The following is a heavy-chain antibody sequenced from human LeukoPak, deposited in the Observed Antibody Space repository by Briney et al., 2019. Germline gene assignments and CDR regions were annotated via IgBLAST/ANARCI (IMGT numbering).Heavy chain of an antibody. CDR2: IYHTGST. V-gene: IGHV4-30-2*01. J-gene: IGHJ5*02. CDR1: GGSISSGLYS. Sequence: TSQTLSLTCDVSGGSISSGLYSRSWIRQPLGKGLEWIGYIYHTGSTYYNPSLKSRVTISVDTSKNQFSLRLSSVTAADTAVYYCARLQYCSGTSCYWFDPWGQGTLVTVSS. D-gene: IGHD2-2*01. CDR3: ARLQYCSGTSCYWFDP.